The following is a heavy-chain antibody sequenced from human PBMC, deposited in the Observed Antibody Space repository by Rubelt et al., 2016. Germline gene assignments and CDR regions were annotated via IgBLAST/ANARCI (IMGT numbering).Heavy chain of an antibody. D-gene: IGHD2-8*01. CDR2: IRAYNGNT. CDR1: GYTFTSYG. J-gene: IGHJ4*02. V-gene: IGHV1-18*01. CDR3: ARGEWPGDYFDY. Sequence: QVQLVQSGAGVKKPGASVKVSCKALGYTFTSYGITWVRQPPGQGLEWLGWIRAYNGNTNVTHKLQGRVDLTRETAKSTVCMELRSRRSGNAAVYCCARGEWPGDYFDYWGQGTLVTVSS.